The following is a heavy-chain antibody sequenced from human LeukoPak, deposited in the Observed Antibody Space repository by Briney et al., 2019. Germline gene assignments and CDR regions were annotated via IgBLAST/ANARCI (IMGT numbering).Heavy chain of an antibody. V-gene: IGHV3-7*05. J-gene: IGHJ3*02. Sequence: GGSLRLSCVASGFSFSSYWMSWVRQAPGRGLEWVANIKQDKSEKYYVDSVRGRFTTSRDNAQNSLYLQMSSLRADDTAVYYCVRDGMGGIKAFDIWGQGTMVTVSS. CDR2: IKQDKSEK. CDR3: VRDGMGGIKAFDI. D-gene: IGHD3-10*01. CDR1: GFSFSSYW.